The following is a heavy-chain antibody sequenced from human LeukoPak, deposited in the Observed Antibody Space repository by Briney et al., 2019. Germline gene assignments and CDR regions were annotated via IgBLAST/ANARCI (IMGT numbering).Heavy chain of an antibody. CDR1: GGSISSPY. CDR2: IYYSGST. D-gene: IGHD1-26*01. CDR3: ARHYSGIGFFYDY. Sequence: PSETLSLTCTVSGGSISSPYWSWLRHPPGKGMKWIGYIYYSGSTNYNPSLKSRVTITEDTYKSEFSLGVSSVTAADTGVYYCARHYSGIGFFYDYWGQGTLVTVSS. J-gene: IGHJ4*02. V-gene: IGHV4-59*08.